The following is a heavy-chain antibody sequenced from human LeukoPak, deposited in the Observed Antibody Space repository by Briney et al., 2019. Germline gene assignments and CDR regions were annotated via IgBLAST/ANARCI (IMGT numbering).Heavy chain of an antibody. CDR1: GFTFGSYG. CDR3: VKDTAMEPYDYYYYGMDV. Sequence: GRSLRLPCAASGFTFGSYGMHWVRQAPGKGLEWVAVISHDGKKKFYVNFVKSRFTISRDNSENTLYLQMNSLRTEDTAMYYCVKDTAMEPYDYYYYGMDVWGQGTTITVSS. CDR2: ISHDGKKK. J-gene: IGHJ6*02. V-gene: IGHV3-30*18. D-gene: IGHD5-18*01.